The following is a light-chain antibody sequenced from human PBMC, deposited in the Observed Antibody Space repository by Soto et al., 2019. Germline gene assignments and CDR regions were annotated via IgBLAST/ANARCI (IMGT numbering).Light chain of an antibody. CDR3: QKYKSAPSLT. Sequence: DIQMTQSTSSLSASVGDRVTITCRASQGISNFLAWYQHKPGKVPKLLIYAASTLQSGVPSRFSGSGSGTDFTLTINSLQPEDVATYYCQKYKSAPSLTFGGGTKVEIK. J-gene: IGKJ4*01. CDR2: AAS. V-gene: IGKV1-27*01. CDR1: QGISNF.